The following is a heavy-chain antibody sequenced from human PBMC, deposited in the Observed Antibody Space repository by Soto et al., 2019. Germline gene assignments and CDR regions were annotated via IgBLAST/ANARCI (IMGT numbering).Heavy chain of an antibody. CDR2: IIPIFGTA. Sequence: VKVSCKASGGTFSSYAISWVRQAPGQGLEWMGGIIPIFGTANYAQKFQGRVTITADESTSTAYMELSSLRSEDTAVYYCASVARIAKLVVDSDAFDIWGQGTMVTV. V-gene: IGHV1-69*01. J-gene: IGHJ3*02. D-gene: IGHD3-22*01. CDR3: ASVARIAKLVVDSDAFDI. CDR1: GGTFSSYA.